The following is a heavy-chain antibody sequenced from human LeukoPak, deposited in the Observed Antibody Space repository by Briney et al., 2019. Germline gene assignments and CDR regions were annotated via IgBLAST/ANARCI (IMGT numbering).Heavy chain of an antibody. CDR3: ARDAAAGTRFYYYYYMDV. CDR2: IYTSGST. Sequence: SETLSLTCSVSGGSISNSSSYWSWIRQPAGKGLEWIGRIYTSGSTNYNPSLKSRVTISVDTSKNQFSLKLSSVTAADTAVYYCARDAAAGTRFYYYYYMDVWGKGTTVTISS. CDR1: GGSISNSSSY. V-gene: IGHV4-61*02. D-gene: IGHD6-13*01. J-gene: IGHJ6*03.